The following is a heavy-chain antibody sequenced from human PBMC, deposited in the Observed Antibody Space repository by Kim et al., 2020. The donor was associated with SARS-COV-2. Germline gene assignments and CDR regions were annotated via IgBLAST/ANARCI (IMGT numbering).Heavy chain of an antibody. V-gene: IGHV3-30-3*01. CDR1: GFTFSLYA. CDR3: AKDQDDYAETYYFDY. Sequence: GGSLRLSCAASGFTFSLYALHWVRQTPGKGLEWVAVSSFDGTNQYYADSVKGRFTVSRDSSKNTLYLQMNSLRAEDTAVYYCAKDQDDYAETYYFDYWGQGTLVTVSS. CDR2: SSFDGTNQ. D-gene: IGHD4-17*01. J-gene: IGHJ4*02.